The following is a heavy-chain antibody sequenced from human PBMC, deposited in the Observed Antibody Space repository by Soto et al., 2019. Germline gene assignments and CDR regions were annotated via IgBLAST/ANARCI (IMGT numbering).Heavy chain of an antibody. D-gene: IGHD3-3*01. CDR2: ISGSGGST. J-gene: IGHJ3*02. CDR3: AKDRSIKIFGVVMTVDAFDI. V-gene: IGHV3-23*01. Sequence: EVQLLESGGGLVQPGGSLRLSCAASGFTFSSYAMSWVRQAPGKGLEWVSAISGSGGSTYYSDSVKGRFSISRDNSKNTLYLQMNRRRAEDTAVYYCAKDRSIKIFGVVMTVDAFDIWGQGKMVTVSS. CDR1: GFTFSSYA.